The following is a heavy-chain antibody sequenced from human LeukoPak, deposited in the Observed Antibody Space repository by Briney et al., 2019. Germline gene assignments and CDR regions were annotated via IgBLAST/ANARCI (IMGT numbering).Heavy chain of an antibody. J-gene: IGHJ4*02. D-gene: IGHD3-3*01. CDR3: AKGRITIFGVATIEYYFDF. Sequence: AGGSLRLSCAASGFTFSKYAMSWVRQAPERGLEWVSAICCSGGYTYYADSVKGQFIISRDNSKNTMYLQMISLRAEDTAVYYCAKGRITIFGVATIEYYFDFWGQGTLVTVSS. CDR1: GFTFSKYA. V-gene: IGHV3-23*01. CDR2: ICCSGGYT.